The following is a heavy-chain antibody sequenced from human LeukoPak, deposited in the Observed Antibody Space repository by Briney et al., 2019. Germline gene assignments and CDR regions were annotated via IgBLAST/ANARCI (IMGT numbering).Heavy chain of an antibody. CDR1: GFTFSRYG. J-gene: IGHJ4*02. Sequence: GGSLRLSCAASGFTFSRYGMHWVRQAPGKGLELVAVIWNDGSNKYYADSVKGRFTISRDNSKNTLYLQLNSLRAEDTAVYYCARWGRARYCSGGSCYGGIFDYWGQGTLVTVSS. CDR2: IWNDGSNK. V-gene: IGHV3-33*01. CDR3: ARWGRARYCSGGSCYGGIFDY. D-gene: IGHD2-15*01.